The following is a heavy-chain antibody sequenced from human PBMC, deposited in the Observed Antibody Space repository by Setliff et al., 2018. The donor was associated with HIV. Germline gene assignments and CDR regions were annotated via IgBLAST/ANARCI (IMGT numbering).Heavy chain of an antibody. J-gene: IGHJ4*02. V-gene: IGHV4-59*01. CDR1: GGSISNYY. Sequence: SETLSLTCTVSGGSISNYYWSWIRQPPGKGLEWIGYISYTGTTKYNPSLKSRVTISVGTSKNQFSVRLSSVSAADTAVYFCARHVARFDYDTGGYYVSHFDYWGQGTQVTVSS. CDR2: ISYTGTT. D-gene: IGHD3-22*01. CDR3: ARHVARFDYDTGGYYVSHFDY.